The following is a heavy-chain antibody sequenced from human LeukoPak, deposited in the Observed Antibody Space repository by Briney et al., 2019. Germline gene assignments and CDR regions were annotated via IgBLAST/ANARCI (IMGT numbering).Heavy chain of an antibody. CDR1: GGSFSGYY. D-gene: IGHD6-19*01. V-gene: IGHV4-34*01. CDR3: ASTGYSSGWRFDY. J-gene: IGHJ4*02. CDR2: INHSGST. Sequence: SETLSLTCAVYGGSFSGYYWSWIRQPPGKGLEWIGEINHSGSTNYNPSLKSRVTISVDTSKNQFSLKLSSVTAADTAVYYCASTGYSSGWRFDYWGQGTLVTVSS.